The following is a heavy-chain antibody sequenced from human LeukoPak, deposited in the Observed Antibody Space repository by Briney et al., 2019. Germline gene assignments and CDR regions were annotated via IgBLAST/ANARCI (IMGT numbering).Heavy chain of an antibody. CDR2: IYYSGST. D-gene: IGHD2-2*01. CDR3: ARDEYQLLEGGFDY. Sequence: SETLSLTCTVSGGSISSSSYYWGWIRQPPGKGLEWIGSIYYSGSTYYNPSLKSRVTISVDTSKSQFSLKLSSVTAADTAVYYCARDEYQLLEGGFDYWGQGTLATVSS. CDR1: GGSISSSSYY. V-gene: IGHV4-39*07. J-gene: IGHJ4*02.